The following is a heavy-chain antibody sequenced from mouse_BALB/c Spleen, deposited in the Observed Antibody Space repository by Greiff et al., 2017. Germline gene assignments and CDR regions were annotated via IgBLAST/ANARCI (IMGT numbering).Heavy chain of an antibody. CDR1: GYTFTSYT. CDR3: ARRGPTFYAMDY. J-gene: IGHJ4*01. CDR2: INPSSGYT. Sequence: VQLQQSAAELARPGASVKMSCKASGYTFTSYTMHWVKQRPGQGLEWIGYINPSSGYTEYNQKFKDKTTLTADKSSSTAYMQLSSLTSEDSAVYYCARRGPTFYAMDYWGQGTSVTVSS. V-gene: IGHV1-4*02. D-gene: IGHD5-5*01.